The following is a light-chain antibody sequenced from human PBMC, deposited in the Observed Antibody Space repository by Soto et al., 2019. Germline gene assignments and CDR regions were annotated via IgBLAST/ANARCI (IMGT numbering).Light chain of an antibody. CDR3: QQAYSFPIT. Sequence: DIQMTQSPSSLSASVGDRVTITCRASQDIRKFLAWYQQKAGKAPQVLIYGASTLQSGVPSRFSGSGSGTDFTLSINSLQPEDFATYYCQQAYSFPITFGQGTRLEIK. CDR1: QDIRKF. V-gene: IGKV1-27*01. J-gene: IGKJ5*01. CDR2: GAS.